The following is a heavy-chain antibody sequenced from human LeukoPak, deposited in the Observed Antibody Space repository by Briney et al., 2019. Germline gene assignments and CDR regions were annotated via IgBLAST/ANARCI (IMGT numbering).Heavy chain of an antibody. Sequence: SETLSLTCAIHGGSLTDYFWTWIRQPPGKGLEWIGEINHSGVTHYSPSVRGRVTISVDTSKNQFSLKLSSVTAADTAVYYCARVGGSSWALDYWGQGTLVTVSS. D-gene: IGHD6-13*01. V-gene: IGHV4-34*01. CDR3: ARVGGSSWALDY. CDR1: GGSLTDYF. CDR2: INHSGVT. J-gene: IGHJ4*02.